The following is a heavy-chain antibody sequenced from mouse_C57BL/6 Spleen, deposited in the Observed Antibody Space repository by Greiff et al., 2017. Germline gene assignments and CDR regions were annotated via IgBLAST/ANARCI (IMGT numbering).Heavy chain of an antibody. V-gene: IGHV3-1*01. D-gene: IGHD1-1*01. CDR1: GYSITSGYD. J-gene: IGHJ4*01. Sequence: EVQLQESGPGMVKPSQSLSLTCTVTGYSITSGYDWHWIRHFPGNKLEWMGYISYSGSTNYNPSLKSRISITHDTSKNHFFLKLNSVTTEDTATYYCARAAYEYAMDYWGQGTSVTVSS. CDR3: ARAAYEYAMDY. CDR2: ISYSGST.